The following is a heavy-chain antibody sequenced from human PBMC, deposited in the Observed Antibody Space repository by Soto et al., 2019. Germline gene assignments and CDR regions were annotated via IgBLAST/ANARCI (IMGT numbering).Heavy chain of an antibody. CDR2: ISYSSATI. J-gene: IGHJ4*02. Sequence: PXGSLRLSCAASGFTFNNYGINWVRQAAGRGLEWISFISYSSATIHYADSVRGRFTISRDNANNSLYLEMSSLRDEDTAVYFCARDSSKYTYGSFYFDYWGQGTLVTVS. V-gene: IGHV3-48*02. D-gene: IGHD5-18*01. CDR3: ARDSSKYTYGSFYFDY. CDR1: GFTFNNYG.